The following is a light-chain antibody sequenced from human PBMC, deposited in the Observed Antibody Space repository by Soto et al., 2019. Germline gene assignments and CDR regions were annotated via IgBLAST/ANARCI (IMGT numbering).Light chain of an antibody. V-gene: IGLV2-14*01. Sequence: QSALTQPASVSESPGQSITISCTGTSSDVGGYNYVSWYQQHAAKAPKLMIYEVSNRPSGVSHRFSGSKSGNTASLTISGLQAEDEADYYCFSYTTSSTLVFGGGTKLTVL. CDR1: SSDVGGYNY. CDR3: FSYTTSSTLV. CDR2: EVS. J-gene: IGLJ3*02.